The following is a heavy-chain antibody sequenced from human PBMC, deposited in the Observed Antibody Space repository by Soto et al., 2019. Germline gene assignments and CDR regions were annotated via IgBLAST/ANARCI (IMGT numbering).Heavy chain of an antibody. CDR2: LSYDGSDK. V-gene: IGHV3-30*18. CDR1: GFTFGAYG. D-gene: IGHD3-10*01. Sequence: QVQLVESGGGVVQPGRSLRLSCVGSGFTFGAYGMHWVRQAPGKGLEWVALLSYDGSDKYYADSVKGRFTISRDNSQNTLSLQMDSLRAEDTAVYYCAKDSVISYYYGMDVWGQGTTVTVSS. CDR3: AKDSVISYYYGMDV. J-gene: IGHJ6*02.